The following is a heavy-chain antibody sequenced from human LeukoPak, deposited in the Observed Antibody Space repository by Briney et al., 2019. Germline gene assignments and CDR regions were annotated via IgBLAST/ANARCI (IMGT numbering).Heavy chain of an antibody. CDR3: AREVGGYCSSTSCPGWFDP. D-gene: IGHD2-2*01. CDR2: IYYSGST. Sequence: PSKTLSLTCTVSGGSISSYYWSWIRQPPGKGLEWIGYIYYSGSTNYNPSLKSRVTISVDTSKNQFSLKLSSVTAADTAVYYCAREVGGYCSSTSCPGWFDPWGRGTLVTVSS. V-gene: IGHV4-59*12. CDR1: GGSISSYY. J-gene: IGHJ5*02.